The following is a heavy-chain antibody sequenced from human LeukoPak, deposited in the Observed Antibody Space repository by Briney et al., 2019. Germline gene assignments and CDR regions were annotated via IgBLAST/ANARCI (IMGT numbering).Heavy chain of an antibody. D-gene: IGHD1-26*01. Sequence: GGSLRLSCVGSGFTSIAYALTWARQAPGKGLEWVSGISGGGVTTYYADSVKGRFTISRDNSQNTLFLHMNSLRAEGTAIYYCAKDRTVGASYWYFDLWGRGTLVTVSS. V-gene: IGHV3-23*01. J-gene: IGHJ2*01. CDR2: ISGGGVTT. CDR3: AKDRTVGASYWYFDL. CDR1: GFTSIAYA.